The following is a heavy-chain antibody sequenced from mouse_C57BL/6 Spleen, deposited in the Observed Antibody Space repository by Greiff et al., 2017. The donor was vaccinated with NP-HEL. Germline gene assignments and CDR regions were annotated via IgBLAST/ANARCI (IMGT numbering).Heavy chain of an antibody. D-gene: IGHD2-3*01. V-gene: IGHV3-1*01. J-gene: IGHJ3*01. CDR1: GYSITSGYD. Sequence: EVKLQESGPGMVKPSQSLSLTCTVTGYSITSGYDWHWIRHFPGNKLEWMGYISYSGSTNYNPSLKSRISLTHDTSKNHFFLKLNSVTTEDTATYYCARGGALYDGYGFDYWGQGTLVTVSA. CDR2: ISYSGST. CDR3: ARGGALYDGYGFDY.